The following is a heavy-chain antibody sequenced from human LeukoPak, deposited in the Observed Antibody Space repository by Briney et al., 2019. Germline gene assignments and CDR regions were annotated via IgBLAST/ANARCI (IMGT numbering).Heavy chain of an antibody. CDR3: ARVPRGDSSIDY. D-gene: IGHD6-13*01. CDR1: GGSISSSSYY. CDR2: IYYSGST. V-gene: IGHV4-39*01. J-gene: IGHJ4*02. Sequence: PSETLSLTCTVSGGSISSSSYYWGWIRQPPGKGLEWIGSIYYSGSTYYNPSLKSRVTISVDTSKNQFSLKLSSVTAADTAVYYCARVPRGDSSIDYWGLGTLVTVSS.